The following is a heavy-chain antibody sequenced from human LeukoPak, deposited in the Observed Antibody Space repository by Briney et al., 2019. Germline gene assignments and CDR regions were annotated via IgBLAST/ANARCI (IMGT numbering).Heavy chain of an antibody. CDR1: GFTFSSYA. Sequence: GGSLRLPCAASGFTFSSYAMSWVRQAPGKGLEWVSAISGSGGSTYYADSVKGRFTISRDNSKNTLYLQMNSLRAEDTAVYYCAKGQGGYPPSYGMDVWGQGTTVTVSS. V-gene: IGHV3-23*01. CDR2: ISGSGGST. CDR3: AKGQGGYPPSYGMDV. D-gene: IGHD3-22*01. J-gene: IGHJ6*02.